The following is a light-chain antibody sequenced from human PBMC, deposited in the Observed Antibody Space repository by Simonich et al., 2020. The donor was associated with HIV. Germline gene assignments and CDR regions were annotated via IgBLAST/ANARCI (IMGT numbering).Light chain of an antibody. CDR1: TGISSR. V-gene: IGKV1-12*01. Sequence: DIQLSQSPSSVSASVGDRVPIPCRASTGISSRLAWYQQKPGKAPKLLIYAASSLQSGVPSRFSGSGSGTHFTLTISSLHPEDFATYNCQQANSFPPTFGQGTKLESK. CDR3: QQANSFPPT. CDR2: AAS. J-gene: IGKJ2*01.